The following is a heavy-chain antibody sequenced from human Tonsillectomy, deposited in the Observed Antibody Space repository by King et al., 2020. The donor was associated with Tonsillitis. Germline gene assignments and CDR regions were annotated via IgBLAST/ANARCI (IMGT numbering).Heavy chain of an antibody. CDR1: GASISSGGYY. V-gene: IGHV4-61*02. Sequence: VQLQESGPGLVKPSQTLSLTCTVSGASISSGGYYWSWIRQPAGKGLEWIGRIYTSGSTHYNPALKSRVTMSVDTSMNQFSLKLSSVTAADAAVYYCARSSSSWREYYYYFNYMDVWGKGTTVTVSS. J-gene: IGHJ6*03. CDR2: IYTSGST. CDR3: ARSSSSWREYYYYFNYMDV. D-gene: IGHD6-13*01.